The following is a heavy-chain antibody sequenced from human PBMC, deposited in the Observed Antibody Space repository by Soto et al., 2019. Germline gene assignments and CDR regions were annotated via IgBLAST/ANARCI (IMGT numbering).Heavy chain of an antibody. CDR1: GGSISSHY. V-gene: IGHV4-59*11. CDR3: ARHLKLVRDGVDVFDI. CDR2: VHYTGST. J-gene: IGHJ3*02. D-gene: IGHD3-10*01. Sequence: QVQVQESGPGLVRPSETLSLSCTVSGGSISSHYWSWMRQPPGKGLEWIGNVHYTGSTNYNPSLKSRVTISVDTSKTQISLKLGSVTAADTAVYHCARHLKLVRDGVDVFDIWGQGTMVIVS.